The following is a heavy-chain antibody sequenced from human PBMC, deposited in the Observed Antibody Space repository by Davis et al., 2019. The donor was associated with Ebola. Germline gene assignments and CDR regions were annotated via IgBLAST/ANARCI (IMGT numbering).Heavy chain of an antibody. D-gene: IGHD2-15*01. CDR2: IYYSGST. CDR1: GGSFSGYY. Sequence: MPSETLSLTCAVYGGSFSGYYWGWIRQPPGKGLEWIGSIYYSGSTYYNPSLKSRVTISVDTSKNQFSLKLSSVTAADTAVYYCARRRGRNCSGGSCYWDYWGQGTLVTVSS. J-gene: IGHJ4*02. CDR3: ARRRGRNCSGGSCYWDY. V-gene: IGHV4-39*01.